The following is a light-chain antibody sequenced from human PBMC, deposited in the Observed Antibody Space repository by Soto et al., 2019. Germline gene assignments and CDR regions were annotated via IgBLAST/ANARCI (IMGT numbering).Light chain of an antibody. CDR1: QSVATN. J-gene: IGKJ5*01. Sequence: EIVLTQSPCTLSLTPGETATLTCRASQSVATNLAWYQQRPGQAPRLLIDASSPRATGIPDRFSGSASGTDFTLAICRMEPEDFGVNFWQQDGTSISCGQGRRLEIK. CDR3: QQDGTSIS. V-gene: IGKV3-20*01. CDR2: ASS.